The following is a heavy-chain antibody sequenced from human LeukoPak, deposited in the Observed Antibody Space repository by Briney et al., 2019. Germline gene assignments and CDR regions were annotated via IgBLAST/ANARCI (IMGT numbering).Heavy chain of an antibody. J-gene: IGHJ4*02. CDR1: GFTFSSYE. D-gene: IGHD2-15*01. V-gene: IGHV3-48*03. CDR2: ISSSGSTI. Sequence: GGSLRLSCAASGFTFSSYEMNWVRQAPGKGLEWVSYISSSGSTIYYADSVKGRFTISRDNAKNSLYLQMNSLRAEDTAVYYCASYCSGGSCYLPRDYWGQGTLVTVSS. CDR3: ASYCSGGSCYLPRDY.